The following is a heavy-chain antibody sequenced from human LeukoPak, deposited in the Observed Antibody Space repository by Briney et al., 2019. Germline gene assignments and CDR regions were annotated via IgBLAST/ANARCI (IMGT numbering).Heavy chain of an antibody. CDR2: ISYDGRNI. Sequence: QPGGSLRLSCAASGFTFNNYGMHWVRQAPGKGLERVAVISYDGRNIHYPDSVKGRFTISRDISTDTLWLQMDSLRTEDTAVYYCAKGPLRGTAAAIDYWGQGTLVTVSS. CDR3: AKGPLRGTAAAIDY. J-gene: IGHJ4*02. D-gene: IGHD2-2*01. V-gene: IGHV3-30*18. CDR1: GFTFNNYG.